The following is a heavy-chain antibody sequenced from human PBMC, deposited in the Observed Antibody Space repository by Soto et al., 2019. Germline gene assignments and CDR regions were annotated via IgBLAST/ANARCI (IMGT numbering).Heavy chain of an antibody. CDR2: INPNSGGT. D-gene: IGHD2-2*01. Sequence: ASVKVSCKAGGYTFSDYYIQWVRQAPGQGLEWMGWINPNSGGTNYAQKFQGRVTMTRDTSISTAYMELSRLRSDDTAVYYCARLAVVVVPAAMAPNWFDPWGQGTLVTVSS. J-gene: IGHJ5*02. CDR1: GYTFSDYY. CDR3: ARLAVVVVPAAMAPNWFDP. V-gene: IGHV1-2*02.